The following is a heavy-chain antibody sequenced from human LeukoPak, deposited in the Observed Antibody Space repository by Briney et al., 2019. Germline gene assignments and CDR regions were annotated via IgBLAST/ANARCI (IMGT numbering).Heavy chain of an antibody. CDR2: MSYGGQNE. Sequence: GGSLRLSCAASGLTFSGYDMHWVRQAPGKGPEWVAVMSYGGQNERYADSVKGRFTVSRDNPKNTVYLEMNSLRPEDSALYYCARDGGGGYNQIDSWGQGTLVAVSS. CDR1: GLTFSGYD. V-gene: IGHV3-30*03. D-gene: IGHD5-24*01. J-gene: IGHJ4*02. CDR3: ARDGGGGYNQIDS.